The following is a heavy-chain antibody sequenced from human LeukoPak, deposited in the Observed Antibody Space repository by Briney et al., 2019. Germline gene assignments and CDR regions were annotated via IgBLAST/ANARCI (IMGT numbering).Heavy chain of an antibody. CDR2: ISGSSGTI. CDR1: GFTFSSYN. Sequence: GGSLTLSCAASGFTFSSYNMNWVRQAPGKGLEWVSYISGSSGTIYYADSVKGRYTISRDNAKNSLSLQINSLRAEDTAVYYCERWSQFGVLYYMDVWGKGTTVTVSS. V-gene: IGHV3-48*01. J-gene: IGHJ6*03. D-gene: IGHD3-16*01. CDR3: ERWSQFGVLYYMDV.